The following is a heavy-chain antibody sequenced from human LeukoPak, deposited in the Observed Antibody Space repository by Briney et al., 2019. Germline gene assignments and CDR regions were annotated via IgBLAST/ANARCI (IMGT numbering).Heavy chain of an antibody. Sequence: PSETLSLTCTVSGGSISSSSYYWGWIRQPPGKGLEWIGSIYYSGSTYYNPSLKSRVTISVDTSKNQFSLKLSSVTAADTAVYYCARESRITMIVVVIGDWFDPWGQGTLVTVSS. CDR3: ARESRITMIVVVIGDWFDP. D-gene: IGHD3-22*01. CDR1: GGSISSSSYY. J-gene: IGHJ5*02. CDR2: IYYSGST. V-gene: IGHV4-39*07.